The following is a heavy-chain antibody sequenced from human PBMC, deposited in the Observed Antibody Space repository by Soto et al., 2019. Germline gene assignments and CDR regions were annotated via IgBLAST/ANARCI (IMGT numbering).Heavy chain of an antibody. V-gene: IGHV3-23*01. CDR3: ANGCATSIADAFDI. J-gene: IGHJ3*02. D-gene: IGHD2-21*01. CDR1: GFTFSTSS. Sequence: EVQVLESGGNLVQPGGSLRLTCAFSGFTFSTSSMNWVRQAPGKGLEWVSSISGSGDITLYADSVKGRFTTSRDNSKSTLYLQASRLRTEDTAVYPCANGCATSIADAFDIWGPGTMATASS. CDR2: ISGSGDIT.